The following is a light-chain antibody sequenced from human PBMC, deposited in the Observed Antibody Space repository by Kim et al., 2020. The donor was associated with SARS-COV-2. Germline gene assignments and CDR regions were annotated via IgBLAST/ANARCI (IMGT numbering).Light chain of an antibody. V-gene: IGKV1-39*01. CDR3: KQSYSTPPVT. CDR2: AAS. J-gene: IGKJ2*01. CDR1: QRISSY. Sequence: ASVGDRVTITCRASQRISSYLNWYQQKPEKAPKLLIYAASSLQSGVPSRFSGSGAGTDFTLTISSLQPEDFATYYCKQSYSTPPVTFGQGTKLEIK.